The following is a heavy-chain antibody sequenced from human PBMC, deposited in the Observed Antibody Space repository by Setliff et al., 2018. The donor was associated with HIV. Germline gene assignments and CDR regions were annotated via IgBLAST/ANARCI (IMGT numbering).Heavy chain of an antibody. CDR2: IIPMFGTA. Sequence: SVKVSCKTSGYTFISYGISWVRQAPGQGLEWMGTIIPMFGTANYAQKFQGRVTITADASTNIAYMELSSLRSGDTAVYYCARGRIVGPTSDAFDIWGQGTMVTVSS. V-gene: IGHV1-69*13. CDR3: ARGRIVGPTSDAFDI. CDR1: GYTFISYG. D-gene: IGHD1-26*01. J-gene: IGHJ3*02.